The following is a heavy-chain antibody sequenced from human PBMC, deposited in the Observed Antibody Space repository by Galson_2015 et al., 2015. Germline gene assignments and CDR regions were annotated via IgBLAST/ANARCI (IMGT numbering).Heavy chain of an antibody. CDR2: IWYDGSNK. V-gene: IGHV3-33*01. J-gene: IGHJ3*01. D-gene: IGHD3-10*01. CDR3: TRDRNYGYGAFDF. CDR1: GFTFSSSG. Sequence: LRLSCAASGFTFSSSGMHWVRQAPGKGLEWVALIWYDGSNKYYEDSVKGRFTISRDNSKNTLYLQMNSLRAEDTAVYYCTRDRNYGYGAFDFWGQGTMVTVSS.